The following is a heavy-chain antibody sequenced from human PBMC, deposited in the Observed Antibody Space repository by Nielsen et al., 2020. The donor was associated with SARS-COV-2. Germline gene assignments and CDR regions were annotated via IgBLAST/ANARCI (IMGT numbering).Heavy chain of an antibody. CDR3: SSPTVAF. CDR2: IRSYANKYAT. J-gene: IGHJ4*02. CDR1: GFTFSGSA. D-gene: IGHD4-23*01. Sequence: GESLKISCVASGFTFSGSAMHWVRQASGKGLEWLGRIRSYANKYATAYAASVEGRFTVSRDASKNTAYLQMNSLKSEDTAVYYCSSPTVAFWGQGTLVTVSS. V-gene: IGHV3-73*01.